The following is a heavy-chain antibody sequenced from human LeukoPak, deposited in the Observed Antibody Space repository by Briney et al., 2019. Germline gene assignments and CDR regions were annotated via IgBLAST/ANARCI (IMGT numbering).Heavy chain of an antibody. V-gene: IGHV4-34*01. CDR1: GGSFSGYY. D-gene: IGHD6-19*01. Sequence: SETLSFTCAVYGGSFSGYYWSWIRQPPGKGLEWIGEINHSGSTNYNPSLKSRVTISVDTSKNQFSLKLSSVTAADTAVYYCARGWPVAGHCRSDYWGQGTLVTVSS. J-gene: IGHJ4*02. CDR3: ARGWPVAGHCRSDY. CDR2: INHSGST.